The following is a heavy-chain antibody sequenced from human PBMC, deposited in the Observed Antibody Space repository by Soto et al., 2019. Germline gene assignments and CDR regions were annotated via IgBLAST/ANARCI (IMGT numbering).Heavy chain of an antibody. CDR2: ISYDGSYK. J-gene: IGHJ4*02. CDR3: AKEAPYSSSWTPNFHY. D-gene: IGHD6-13*01. Sequence: QVQLVESGGGVVQPGRSLRLSCAASGFTFSSYGMHWVRQAPGKGLEWVAVISYDGSYKYSADSVKGRFTISRDNSKNTLYLQMNSLTAEDTAVYYCAKEAPYSSSWTPNFHYWGQGTLVTVSS. V-gene: IGHV3-30*18. CDR1: GFTFSSYG.